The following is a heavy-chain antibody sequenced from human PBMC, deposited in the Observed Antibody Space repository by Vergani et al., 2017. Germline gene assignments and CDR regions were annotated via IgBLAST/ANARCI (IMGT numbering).Heavy chain of an antibody. D-gene: IGHD3-9*01. CDR1: GYTLTELS. V-gene: IGHV1-24*01. J-gene: IGHJ5*02. Sequence: QVQLVQSGAEVKKPGASVKVSCKVSGYTLTELSMHWVRQAPGKGLEWMGGFDPEDGETIYAQKFQGRVTMTEDTSTDTAYMELSSLRSEDTAVYYCATDLAMTGRRKWWFDPWGQGTLVTVSS. CDR2: FDPEDGET. CDR3: ATDLAMTGRRKWWFDP.